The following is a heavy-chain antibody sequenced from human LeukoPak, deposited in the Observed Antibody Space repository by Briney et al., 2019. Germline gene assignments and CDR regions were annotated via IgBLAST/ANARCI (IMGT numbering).Heavy chain of an antibody. CDR1: GYTFSGYY. D-gene: IGHD3-16*02. CDR3: ARGGAYDYVWGSYRYFDY. CDR2: INPNSGDT. V-gene: IGHV1-2*06. Sequence: ASVKVSCKASGYTFSGYYLHRVRQAPGQGLEWMGRINPNSGDTNYAQKFQGRVTMTRDTSISTAYMELSRLRSDDTAVYYCARGGAYDYVWGSYRYFDYWGQGTLVTVSS. J-gene: IGHJ4*02.